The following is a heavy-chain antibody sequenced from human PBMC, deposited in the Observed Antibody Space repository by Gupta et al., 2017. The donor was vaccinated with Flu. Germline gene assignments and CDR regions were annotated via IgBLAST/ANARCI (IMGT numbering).Heavy chain of an antibody. J-gene: IGHJ5*02. V-gene: IGHV1-69*01. CDR2: IIPIFGTT. Sequence: ISWVRQAPGQGLEWMGGIIPIFGTTNYAQKFQGRVTITADESTSTAYMELSSLRSDDTAVYYCARDWYYDFWSGYQTWGQGTLVTVSS. D-gene: IGHD3-3*01. CDR3: ARDWYYDFWSGYQT.